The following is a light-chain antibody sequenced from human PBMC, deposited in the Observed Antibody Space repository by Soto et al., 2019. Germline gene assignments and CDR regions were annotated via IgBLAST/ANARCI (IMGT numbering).Light chain of an antibody. CDR2: LNSDGSH. Sequence: QPVLTQSPSASASLRASVNLTCTLSSGHSRYAIAWHQQQPEKGPRYLMRLNSDGSHNKGDGIPDRFSGSTSGAERYLTIASLQSEDEADYYCQTWGTGIPWVFGGGTKLTVL. CDR1: SGHSRYA. CDR3: QTWGTGIPWV. V-gene: IGLV4-69*01. J-gene: IGLJ3*02.